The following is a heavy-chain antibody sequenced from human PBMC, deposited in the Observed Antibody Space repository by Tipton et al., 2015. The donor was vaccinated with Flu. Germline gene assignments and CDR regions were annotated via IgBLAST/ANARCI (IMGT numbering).Heavy chain of an antibody. Sequence: TLSLTCTVSGGSISSYYWSWIRQPPGKGLEWIGYIYYSGSTNYNPSLKSRVTISVDTSKNQFSLKLSSVTAADTAVYYCATQGVAGTSIFDYWGQGTLVTVSS. CDR3: ATQGVAGTSIFDY. CDR2: IYYSGST. V-gene: IGHV4-59*08. J-gene: IGHJ4*02. D-gene: IGHD6-19*01. CDR1: GGSISSYY.